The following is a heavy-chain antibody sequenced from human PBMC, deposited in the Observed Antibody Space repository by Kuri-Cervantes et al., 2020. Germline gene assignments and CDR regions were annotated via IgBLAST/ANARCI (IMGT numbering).Heavy chain of an antibody. CDR2: IWYDGSNK. V-gene: IGHV3-33*08. CDR1: GFTFSSYS. J-gene: IGHJ4*02. D-gene: IGHD6-19*01. CDR3: ARDPMRPSGWYSGSPDY. Sequence: GESLKISCAASGFTFSSYSMNWVRQAPGKGLEWVAVIWYDGSNKYYADSVKGRFTISRDNAKNSLDLQMNSLRAEDTAVYYCARDPMRPSGWYSGSPDYWGQGTLVTVSS.